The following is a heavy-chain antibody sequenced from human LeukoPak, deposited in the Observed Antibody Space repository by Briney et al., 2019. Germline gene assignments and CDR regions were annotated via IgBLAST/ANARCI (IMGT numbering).Heavy chain of an antibody. V-gene: IGHV3-23*01. CDR1: GFTFSTYA. CDR3: AKEVYYYGSGSYYSANYIDY. CDR2: ISGSGGYT. D-gene: IGHD3-10*01. Sequence: PGGSLRLSCAASGFTFSTYAMSWVRHAPGKGLEWVSAISGSGGYTYYADSVKGRFTISRDNSKNTLYLEMNSLRAEDTAVYYCAKEVYYYGSGSYYSANYIDYWGQGTLVTVSS. J-gene: IGHJ4*02.